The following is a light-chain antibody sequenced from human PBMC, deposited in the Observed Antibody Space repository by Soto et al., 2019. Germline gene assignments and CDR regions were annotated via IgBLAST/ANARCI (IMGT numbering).Light chain of an antibody. V-gene: IGKV3-15*01. J-gene: IGKJ2*01. Sequence: EILMKQSPATLSVSPGEEAALSCGASQRVSNSLAWYQQKPGQAPRLLIFGASTRATGVPARFSGSGSGTEFTLTISSLQSEDSAVYYCQQYNSVPYTFGQGTKLEIK. CDR3: QQYNSVPYT. CDR1: QRVSNS. CDR2: GAS.